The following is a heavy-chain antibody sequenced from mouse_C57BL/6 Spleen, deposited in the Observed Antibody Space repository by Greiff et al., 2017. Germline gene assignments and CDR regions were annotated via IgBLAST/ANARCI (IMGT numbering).Heavy chain of an antibody. J-gene: IGHJ1*03. Sequence: VQLQQSGPELVKPGASVKISCKASGYSFTGYYMNWVKQSPEKSLEWIGEINPSTGGTTYNQKFKAKATLTVDKSSSTAYMQLKSLTSEDSAVYYCARNPIYYYGSSYGYFDVWGTGTTVTVSS. CDR3: ARNPIYYYGSSYGYFDV. D-gene: IGHD1-1*01. CDR2: INPSTGGT. CDR1: GYSFTGYY. V-gene: IGHV1-42*01.